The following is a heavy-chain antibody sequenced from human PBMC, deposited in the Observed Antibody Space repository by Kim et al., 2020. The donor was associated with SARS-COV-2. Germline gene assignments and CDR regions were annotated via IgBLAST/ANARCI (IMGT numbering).Heavy chain of an antibody. V-gene: IGHV3-23*01. Sequence: AASVKGRLTISRDNSKNTLYLQMNSLRAEDTAVYYCAKARDHWWVGYFDYWGQGTLVTVSS. CDR3: AKARDHWWVGYFDY. J-gene: IGHJ4*02. D-gene: IGHD2-15*01.